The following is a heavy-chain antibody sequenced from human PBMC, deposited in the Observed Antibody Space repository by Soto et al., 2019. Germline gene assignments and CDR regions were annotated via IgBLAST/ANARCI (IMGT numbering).Heavy chain of an antibody. CDR2: ISGGGGNT. V-gene: IGHV3-23*01. D-gene: IGHD6-19*01. CDR3: AKAESGWFVDF. Sequence: EVQLLESGGDLVQPGGSLRLSCAASGFTFSTYAMNWVRQAPGKGLEWVSTISGGGGNTDYADSVKGRFTISRDNSENTLYLQLNSLRADDTAVYYCAKAESGWFVDFWGQGTMVAVSS. J-gene: IGHJ4*02. CDR1: GFTFSTYA.